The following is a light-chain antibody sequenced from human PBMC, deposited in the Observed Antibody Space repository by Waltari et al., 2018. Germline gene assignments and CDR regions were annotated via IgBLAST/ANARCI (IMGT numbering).Light chain of an antibody. CDR1: SSDVGAYNY. J-gene: IGLJ1*01. CDR2: DVT. V-gene: IGLV2-11*01. Sequence: QSALTQPRSVSGAPGQSVTISCTGTSSDVGAYNYVSWYHQHPGKAPKLMIYDVTKRPSGVPDRFSGSKSGNTASLTISGLQTEDEADYYCCSYAGTYVFGTGTKVTVL. CDR3: CSYAGTYV.